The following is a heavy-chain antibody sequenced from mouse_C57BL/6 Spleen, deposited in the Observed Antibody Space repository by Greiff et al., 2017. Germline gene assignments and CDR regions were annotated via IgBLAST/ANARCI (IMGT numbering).Heavy chain of an antibody. J-gene: IGHJ3*01. V-gene: IGHV1-52*01. Sequence: QVQLQQPGAELVRPGSSVKLSCKASGYTFTSYWMHWVKQRPIQGLEWIGNIDPSDSETHYNQKFKDKATLTVDKSSSTAYMQLSSLTSEDSAVYYCARVYGSSPSWFAYWGQGTLVTVSA. CDR1: GYTFTSYW. D-gene: IGHD1-1*01. CDR2: IDPSDSET. CDR3: ARVYGSSPSWFAY.